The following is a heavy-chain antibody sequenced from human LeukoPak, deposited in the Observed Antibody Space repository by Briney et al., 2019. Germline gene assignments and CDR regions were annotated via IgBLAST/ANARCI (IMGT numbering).Heavy chain of an antibody. D-gene: IGHD3-10*01. V-gene: IGHV1-69*04. CDR3: ATRAGYTMVRGVTPPYWYFDL. J-gene: IGHJ2*01. CDR1: GGTFSSYA. CDR2: IIPILGIA. Sequence: GASVKVSCKASGGTFSSYAISWVRQAPGQGLEWMGRIIPILGIANYAQKFQGRVTITADKSTSTAYMELSSLRSEDTAVYYCATRAGYTMVRGVTPPYWYFDLWGRGTLVTVSS.